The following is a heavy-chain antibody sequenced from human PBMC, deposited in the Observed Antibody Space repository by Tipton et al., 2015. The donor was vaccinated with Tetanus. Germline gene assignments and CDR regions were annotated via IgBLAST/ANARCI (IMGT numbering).Heavy chain of an antibody. Sequence: TLSLTCSVSGDSIRSEDYYWGWIRQSPGKGLEWLGYIYYSGSTYNNPSLKSRVSISLDASKNQFSLSLNSVTAADSATYYCARLTCSSPSCCYCFYYYVDVWGTGTAVAVSS. D-gene: IGHD2-2*01. V-gene: IGHV4-30-4*01. CDR3: ARLTCSSPSCCYCFYYYVDV. J-gene: IGHJ6*03. CDR1: GDSIRSEDYY. CDR2: IYYSGST.